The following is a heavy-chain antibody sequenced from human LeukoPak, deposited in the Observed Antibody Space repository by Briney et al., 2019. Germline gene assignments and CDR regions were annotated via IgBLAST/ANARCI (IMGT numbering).Heavy chain of an antibody. V-gene: IGHV4-39*07. CDR2: IYYSGST. J-gene: IGHJ4*02. D-gene: IGHD5-18*01. CDR3: ARGTEYSYGYWGSLGFDY. Sequence: PSETLSLTCTVSGGSISSSSYYWGWIRQPPGKGLEWIGSIYYSGSTYYNPSLKSRVTISVDTSKNQFSLKLSSVTAADTAVYYCARGTEYSYGYWGSLGFDYWGQGTLVTVSS. CDR1: GGSISSSSYY.